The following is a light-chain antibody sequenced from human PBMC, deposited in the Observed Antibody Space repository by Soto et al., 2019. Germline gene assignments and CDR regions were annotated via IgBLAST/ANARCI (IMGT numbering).Light chain of an antibody. CDR2: EVK. CDR3: QAYDYSLTASV. V-gene: IGLV2-23*02. Sequence: QSALTQPASVSGSPGQSITLSCTGTSNDVGSHNLVSWFQQHPGQAPRLIIYEVKKRPSGVSDRFSGSKSGNTASLTISGLLAEDEAHYYCQAYDYSLTASVFGGGTKLTVL. CDR1: SNDVGSHNL. J-gene: IGLJ3*02.